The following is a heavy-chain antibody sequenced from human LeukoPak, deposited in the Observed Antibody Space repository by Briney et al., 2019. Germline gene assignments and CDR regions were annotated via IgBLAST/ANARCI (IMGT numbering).Heavy chain of an antibody. D-gene: IGHD6-19*01. CDR2: IYYSGTT. CDR1: GGSIRGTSYY. J-gene: IGHJ4*02. V-gene: IGHV4-39*01. Sequence: SETLSLTCTVSGGSIRGTSYYWGWIRQPPGKGLEWIGSIYYSGTTYYNPSLKSRVTISVDTSKHQFSLKLSSVTAADTAVYYSARQWDSSGCHYDYWGQGTLVSVSS. CDR3: ARQWDSSGCHYDY.